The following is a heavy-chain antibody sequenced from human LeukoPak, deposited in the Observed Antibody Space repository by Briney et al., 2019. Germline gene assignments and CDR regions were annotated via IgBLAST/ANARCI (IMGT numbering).Heavy chain of an antibody. D-gene: IGHD3-22*01. J-gene: IGHJ4*02. CDR2: INSDGSST. CDR1: GFTFSSYW. Sequence: GGSLRLSCAASGFTFSSYWMHWVRQAPGKGLVWVSRINSDGSSTSYADSVKGRFTISRDNAKNTLYLQMNSVRAEDTAVYYCARDLGQYYYDSSGLGFDYWGQGTLVTVSS. V-gene: IGHV3-74*01. CDR3: ARDLGQYYYDSSGLGFDY.